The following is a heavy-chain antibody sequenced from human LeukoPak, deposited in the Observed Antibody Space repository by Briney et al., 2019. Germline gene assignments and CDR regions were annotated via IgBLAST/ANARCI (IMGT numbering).Heavy chain of an antibody. D-gene: IGHD6-6*01. J-gene: IGHJ4*02. CDR3: ARAEYRTSVHFDY. CDR2: ISGSGGST. CDR1: GFTFSSYA. V-gene: IGHV3-23*01. Sequence: GGSLRLSCAASGFTFSSYAMSWVRQAPGKGLEWVSAISGSGGSTYYADSVKGRFTISRDNAKNTLFLQMNSLRAEDTAVYYCARAEYRTSVHFDYWGQGTLVTVSS.